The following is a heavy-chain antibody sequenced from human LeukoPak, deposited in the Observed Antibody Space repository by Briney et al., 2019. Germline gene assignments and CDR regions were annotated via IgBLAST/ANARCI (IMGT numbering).Heavy chain of an antibody. Sequence: SETLSLTCAVSGYSISSGYYWGWIRQPPGKGLEWIWSIYHSRSTYYNPSLKSRVIISVDTSKNQFSLKLSSLTAADTAVYYCARTTPDILTGYYRYNWFDPWGQGTLVTVSS. V-gene: IGHV4-38-2*01. D-gene: IGHD3-9*01. CDR1: GYSISSGYY. CDR2: IYHSRST. CDR3: ARTTPDILTGYYRYNWFDP. J-gene: IGHJ5*02.